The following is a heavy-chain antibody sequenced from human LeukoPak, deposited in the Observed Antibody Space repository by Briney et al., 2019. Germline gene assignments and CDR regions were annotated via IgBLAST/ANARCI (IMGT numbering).Heavy chain of an antibody. CDR1: DGSISSSSSY. Sequence: SETLSLTCTVSDGSISSSSSYWVWIRQPPGKGLEWIGNIFYSGSTYYNPSLKSRVIISVDTSKNQFSLKLSSVTAADTAVYFCASGRIATSGTAYFGYWGQGTLVTVSS. V-gene: IGHV4-39*07. D-gene: IGHD6-13*01. CDR3: ASGRIATSGTAYFGY. CDR2: IFYSGST. J-gene: IGHJ4*02.